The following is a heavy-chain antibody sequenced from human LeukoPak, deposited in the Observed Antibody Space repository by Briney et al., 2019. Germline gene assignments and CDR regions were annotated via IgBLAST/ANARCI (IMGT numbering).Heavy chain of an antibody. CDR3: ARRYAGGWTDY. CDR2: MNPENRNT. Sequence: ASVKVSRTASGYTFSRNDINWVRQATGQGREWMGWMNPENRNTGYAEKFQGRVSLTRNLSTSTAYMELSSLGSEDTAVYYCARRYAGGWTDYWGQGTLVTVSS. V-gene: IGHV1-8*01. J-gene: IGHJ4*02. D-gene: IGHD6-19*01. CDR1: GYTFSRND.